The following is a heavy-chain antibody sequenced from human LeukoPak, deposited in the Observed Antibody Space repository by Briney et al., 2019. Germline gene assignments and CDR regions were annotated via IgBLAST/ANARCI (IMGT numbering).Heavy chain of an antibody. D-gene: IGHD6-13*01. CDR3: ARRMRAAAAPPPFYYYYYYMDV. J-gene: IGHJ6*03. Sequence: SGGSLRLSCAASGFTFSSYAMHWVRQAPGKGLEYVSAISSNGGSTSYANSVKGRFTISRDNSKNTLYLQMGSLRAEDMAVYYCARRMRAAAAPPPFYYYYYYMDVWGKGTTVTVSS. V-gene: IGHV3-64*01. CDR2: ISSNGGST. CDR1: GFTFSSYA.